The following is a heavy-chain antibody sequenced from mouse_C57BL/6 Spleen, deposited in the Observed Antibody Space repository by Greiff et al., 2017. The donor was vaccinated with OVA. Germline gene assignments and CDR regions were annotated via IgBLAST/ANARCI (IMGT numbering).Heavy chain of an antibody. CDR3: ARSYSNYPPCDY. J-gene: IGHJ2*01. CDR1: GYTFTDYY. CDR2: INPNNGGT. Sequence: EVQLQQSGPELVKPGASVKISCKASGYTFTDYYMNWVKQSHGKSLEWIGDINPNNGGTSYNQKFKGKATLTVDKSSSTAYMELRSLTSEDSAVYYCARSYSNYPPCDYWGQGTTLTVSS. V-gene: IGHV1-26*01. D-gene: IGHD2-5*01.